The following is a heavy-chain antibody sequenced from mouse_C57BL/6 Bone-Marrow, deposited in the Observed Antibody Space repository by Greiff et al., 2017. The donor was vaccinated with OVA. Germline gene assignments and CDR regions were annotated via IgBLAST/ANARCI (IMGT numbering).Heavy chain of an antibody. Sequence: EVKLVESGGGLVQPGGSMKLSCVASGFTFSNYWMNWVRQSPEKGLEWVAKIRLKSDNYATHYAEYVKGRFTIQRDASTSSVYLQMYNLRAEDTGIYYCTAGSSPHWWGQGTTLTVSS. D-gene: IGHD1-1*01. CDR3: TAGSSPHW. CDR1: GFTFSNYW. V-gene: IGHV6-3*01. J-gene: IGHJ2*01. CDR2: IRLKSDNYAT.